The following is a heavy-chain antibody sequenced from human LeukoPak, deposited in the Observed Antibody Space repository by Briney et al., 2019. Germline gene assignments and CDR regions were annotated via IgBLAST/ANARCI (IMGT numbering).Heavy chain of an antibody. CDR2: ISNSGSDT. D-gene: IGHD2-15*01. V-gene: IGHV3-11*06. CDR3: ARVGATGTADY. CDR1: GFTFSDYY. J-gene: IGHJ4*02. Sequence: PGGSLRLSCAASGFTFSDYYMSWFRQAAGKGPGWVSYISNSGSDTNFAASVKDTFTISRDNAKKSMYLQMNSLRAEDTAVYYCARVGATGTADYWGQGTLVTVSS.